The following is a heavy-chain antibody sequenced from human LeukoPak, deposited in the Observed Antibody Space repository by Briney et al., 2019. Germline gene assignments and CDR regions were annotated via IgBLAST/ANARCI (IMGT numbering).Heavy chain of an antibody. Sequence: SVTVSFKASVGTFINYAISWVRQAPGQGVAWMGGIIPIFGTANYAQKFQGRVTITTDESTSTAYMELSSLRSGDTAVYYCARGPPSGRSGGSCYSDYWGQGTLVTVSS. D-gene: IGHD2-15*01. CDR2: IIPIFGTA. CDR1: VGTFINYA. J-gene: IGHJ4*02. V-gene: IGHV1-69*05. CDR3: ARGPPSGRSGGSCYSDY.